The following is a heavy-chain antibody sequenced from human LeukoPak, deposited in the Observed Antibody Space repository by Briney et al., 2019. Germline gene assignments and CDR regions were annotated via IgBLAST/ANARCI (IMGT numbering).Heavy chain of an antibody. J-gene: IGHJ4*02. CDR3: ARGQRITIFGVVPYRY. CDR2: IYYSGST. D-gene: IGHD3-3*01. Sequence: SETLSLTCTVSGGSISSSSYYWGWIRQPPGKGLEWIGSIYYSGSTYYNPSLKSRVTISVDTSKNQFSLKLSSVTAADTAVYYCARGQRITIFGVVPYRYWGQGTLVTVSS. V-gene: IGHV4-39*01. CDR1: GGSISSSSYY.